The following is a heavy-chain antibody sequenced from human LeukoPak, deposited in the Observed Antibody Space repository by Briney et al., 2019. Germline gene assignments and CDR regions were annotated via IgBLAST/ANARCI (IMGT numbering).Heavy chain of an antibody. CDR2: ISPSGDIK. CDR3: AKDDAWLRYGE. V-gene: IGHV3-23*01. J-gene: IGHJ4*02. Sequence: GGSLRLSCAASGFTFSSYSMNWVRQAPGKGLEWVSGISPSGDIKYYADSVKGRFTISRDNSKNTVYLEVISLTDEDTAVYYCAKDDAWLRYGEWSQGTLVTVSS. CDR1: GFTFSSYS. D-gene: IGHD3-10*01.